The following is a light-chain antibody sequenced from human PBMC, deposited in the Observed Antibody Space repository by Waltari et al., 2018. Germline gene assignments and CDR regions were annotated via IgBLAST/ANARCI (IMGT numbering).Light chain of an antibody. CDR1: ETVLSSSITKNY. J-gene: IGKJ3*01. V-gene: IGKV4-1*01. CDR3: QQYYTTPPT. CDR2: WAS. Sequence: DIVVTQSPDSLAVCLGERASINCTSSETVLSSSITKNYFGWYQQKPGQPPKLLIYWASTRESGVPDRFSGSGSGTDFTLTISSLHAEDVAVYYCQQYYTTPPTFGPGTRVDI.